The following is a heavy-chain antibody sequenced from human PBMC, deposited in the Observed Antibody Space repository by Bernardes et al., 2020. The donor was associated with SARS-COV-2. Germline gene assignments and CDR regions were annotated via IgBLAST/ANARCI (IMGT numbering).Heavy chain of an antibody. Sequence: VGSLILSCTASGFTLDTFAVSWVRQAPGKGLEWVSGVSADGDTYYAASVKGRFTISRDTSKNILFLQMNNLRAEDTAVYYCAKDYCGADCDFFDYWGQGTAVTVSS. CDR3: AKDYCGADCDFFDY. D-gene: IGHD2-21*02. CDR2: VSADGDT. V-gene: IGHV3-23*01. CDR1: GFTLDTFA. J-gene: IGHJ4*02.